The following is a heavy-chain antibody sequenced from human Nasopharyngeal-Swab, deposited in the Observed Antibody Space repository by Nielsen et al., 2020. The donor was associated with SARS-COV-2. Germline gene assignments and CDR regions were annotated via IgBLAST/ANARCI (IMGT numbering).Heavy chain of an antibody. CDR2: IYYSGST. CDR3: ARGARITIFGVVSQLDV. Sequence: PGKGLEWIGYIYYSGSTYYNPSLKSRVTISVDTSKNQFSLKLSSVTAAGTAVYYCARGARITIFGVVSQLDVWGQGTTVTVSS. V-gene: IGHV4-31*02. J-gene: IGHJ6*02. D-gene: IGHD3-3*01.